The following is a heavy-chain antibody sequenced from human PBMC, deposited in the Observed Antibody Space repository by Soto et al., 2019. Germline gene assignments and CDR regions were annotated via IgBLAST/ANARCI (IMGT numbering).Heavy chain of an antibody. V-gene: IGHV3-23*01. J-gene: IGHJ4*02. D-gene: IGHD3-3*01. CDR2: IDVTGGSA. CDR1: AFTFKNYA. Sequence: GGSLRLSCAASAFTFKNYAMTWVRQVPGQGLEWVSSIDVTGGSATYADFVKGRFTISRDNSRDTLSLQMNSLGVEDTAIYYCAKQFLAYYDFWSGHQDGSYFDYWGQGIQVTVSS. CDR3: AKQFLAYYDFWSGHQDGSYFDY.